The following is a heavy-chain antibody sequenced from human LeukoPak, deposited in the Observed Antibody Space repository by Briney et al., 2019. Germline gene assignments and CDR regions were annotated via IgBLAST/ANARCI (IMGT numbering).Heavy chain of an antibody. CDR1: GFTVDSSY. V-gene: IGHV3-53*01. Sequence: GGSLRLSCAASGFTVDSSYLSWVRQAPGKGLEWVSTIYTGGNTYYAASVKGRFTISRDFSKNTVFLHMNSLRAEDTAMYYCARGDDSGYYDYFDYWGQGALVTVSS. D-gene: IGHD3-22*01. CDR3: ARGDDSGYYDYFDY. J-gene: IGHJ4*02. CDR2: IYTGGNT.